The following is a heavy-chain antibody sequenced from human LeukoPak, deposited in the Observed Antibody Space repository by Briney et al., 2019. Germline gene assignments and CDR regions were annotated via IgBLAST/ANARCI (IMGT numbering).Heavy chain of an antibody. V-gene: IGHV3-11*04. Sequence: KSGGSLRLSCAASGFSFNDYYMTWMRQAPGKGLEWVSYISSGGGTIIYNADSVKGRFTISKDNAKNSLYLQMNSLRAVDTAVYYCARVRKDYYYYYMDVWGKGTTVTVSS. CDR2: ISSGGGTII. CDR3: ARVRKDYYYYYMDV. J-gene: IGHJ6*03. CDR1: GFSFNDYY.